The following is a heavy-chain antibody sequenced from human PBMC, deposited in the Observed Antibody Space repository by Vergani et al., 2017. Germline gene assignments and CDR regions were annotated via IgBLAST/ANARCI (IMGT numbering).Heavy chain of an antibody. D-gene: IGHD3/OR15-3a*01. Sequence: QVQLVESGGGLVKPGGSLRLSCAASGFTFSDYYMSWIRQAPGKGLEWVSVISYDGNKKNYADSVKGRFTISRDNSKNTLYLEMNALRAEDTAVYYCARGETRTDWFDPWGQGTLVTVSS. CDR2: ISYDGNKK. CDR1: GFTFSDYY. V-gene: IGHV3-30*03. J-gene: IGHJ5*02. CDR3: ARGETRTDWFDP.